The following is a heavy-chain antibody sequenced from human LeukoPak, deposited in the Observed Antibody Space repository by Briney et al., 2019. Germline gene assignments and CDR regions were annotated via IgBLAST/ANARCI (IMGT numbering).Heavy chain of an antibody. CDR3: AKGGFDDILTGYYNPPDY. CDR2: ISWSSGSI. V-gene: IGHV3-9*01. J-gene: IGHJ4*02. D-gene: IGHD3-9*01. Sequence: PGGSPRLSCAASGFTFDDYAMHWVRQAPGKGLEWVSGISWSSGSIGYADSVKGRFTISRDNAKNSLYLQMNSLRAEDTALYYCAKGGFDDILTGYYNPPDYWGQGTLVTVSS. CDR1: GFTFDDYA.